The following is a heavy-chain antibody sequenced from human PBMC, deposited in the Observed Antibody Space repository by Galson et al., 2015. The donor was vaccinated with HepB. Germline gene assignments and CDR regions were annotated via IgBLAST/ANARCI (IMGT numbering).Heavy chain of an antibody. D-gene: IGHD2-2*01. V-gene: IGHV1-18*01. J-gene: IGHJ6*03. CDR2: ISAHNGNT. Sequence: SVKVSCKASGYTFTDYGIGWVRQAPGQGLEWMGWISAHNGNTNYAQKVQGRVTLTTDTSTSTAYMELRSLRSDDTAVYCCARILGYCSSIRCYYYYMDVWGKGTTVTVSS. CDR1: GYTFTDYG. CDR3: ARILGYCSSIRCYYYYMDV.